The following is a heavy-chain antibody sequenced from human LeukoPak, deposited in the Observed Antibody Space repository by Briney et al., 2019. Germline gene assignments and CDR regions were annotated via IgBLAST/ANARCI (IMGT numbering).Heavy chain of an antibody. V-gene: IGHV3-74*01. CDR1: LLSLFRQC. CDR3: VGSGGAGPDY. Sequence: PGGSLRLSCAGSLLSLFRQCRHSVCQAPGKGLVWVSRINSDGSGTNYADSVKGRFTISRANAKNTLNLQMNSLRAEATALYCCVGSGGAGPDYWGQGTLVTVSS. CDR2: INSDGSGT. J-gene: IGHJ4*02. D-gene: IGHD1-14*01.